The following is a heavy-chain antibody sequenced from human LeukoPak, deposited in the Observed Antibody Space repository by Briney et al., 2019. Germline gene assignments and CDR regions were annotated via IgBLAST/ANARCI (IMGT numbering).Heavy chain of an antibody. V-gene: IGHV4-34*01. D-gene: IGHD6-19*01. Sequence: SETLSLTCAVYGGSFSGYYWSWIRQPPGKGLEWIGSIYYSGSTYYNPSLKSRVTISVDTSKNQFSLKLSSVTAADTAVYYCARSTSSYSSGWYVPFDYWGQGTLSPSPQ. CDR2: IYYSGST. CDR3: ARSTSSYSSGWYVPFDY. J-gene: IGHJ4*02. CDR1: GGSFSGYY.